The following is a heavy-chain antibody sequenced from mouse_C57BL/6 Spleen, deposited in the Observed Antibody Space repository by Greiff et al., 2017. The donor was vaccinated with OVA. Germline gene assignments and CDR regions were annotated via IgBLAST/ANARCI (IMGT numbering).Heavy chain of an antibody. CDR2: IDPSDSYT. D-gene: IGHD3-2*02. CDR1: GYTFTSYW. J-gene: IGHJ2*01. CDR3: ARDSSGYDY. V-gene: IGHV1-69*01. Sequence: QVQLQQPGAELVMPGASVKLSCKASGYTFTSYWMHWVKQRPGQGLEWIGEIDPSDSYTNYTQKFKGKSTLTVDKSSSTAYMQLSSLPSEDSAVYYCARDSSGYDYGGQGTTLTVSS.